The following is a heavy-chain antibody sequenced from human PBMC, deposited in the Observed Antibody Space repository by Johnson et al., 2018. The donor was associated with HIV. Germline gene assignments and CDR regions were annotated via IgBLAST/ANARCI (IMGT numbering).Heavy chain of an antibody. V-gene: IGHV3-15*01. CDR1: GFTFDNAW. Sequence: VQLVESGGGLVKPGGSLRLPCAASGFTFDNAWMTWVRQAPGKGLEWVGHIKTKTDGGTTDYAAPVKGRFTISRDDSKNTLYLQMNSLRAEDTAVYYCAREATGSSYAFDIWGQGTMVTVSS. CDR2: IKTKTDGGTT. D-gene: IGHD6-6*01. CDR3: AREATGSSYAFDI. J-gene: IGHJ3*02.